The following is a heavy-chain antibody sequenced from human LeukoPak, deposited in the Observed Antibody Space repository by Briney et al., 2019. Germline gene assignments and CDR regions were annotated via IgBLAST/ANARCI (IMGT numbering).Heavy chain of an antibody. J-gene: IGHJ5*02. CDR2: ISGSGGST. CDR3: AKQRLRRTSVPWFDP. V-gene: IGHV3-23*01. D-gene: IGHD6-25*01. Sequence: PGRSLRLSCAASGFTFRSYAMSWVRQAPGKGLEWVSAISGSGGSTYYADSVKGRFTISRDNSKNTLYLQMNSLRAEDTAVYYCAKQRLRRTSVPWFDPWGQGTLVTVSS. CDR1: GFTFRSYA.